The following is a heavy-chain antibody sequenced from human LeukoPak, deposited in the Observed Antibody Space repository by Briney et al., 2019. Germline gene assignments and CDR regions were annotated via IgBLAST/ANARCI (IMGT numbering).Heavy chain of an antibody. D-gene: IGHD5-24*01. CDR2: IRSKANTYAT. CDR3: TRGGYNNYYYGMDV. CDR1: GFSFSGSA. V-gene: IGHV3-73*01. J-gene: IGHJ6*02. Sequence: PGGSLRLSCAASGFSFSGSAMHWVRQASGKGLEWVGRIRSKANTYATAHAASVKGRFTISRDDSKNTAYLQMNSLKTEDTAVYYCTRGGYNNYYYGMDVWGQGTTVTVSS.